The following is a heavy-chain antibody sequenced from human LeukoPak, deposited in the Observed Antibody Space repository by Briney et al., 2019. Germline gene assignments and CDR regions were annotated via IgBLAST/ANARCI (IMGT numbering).Heavy chain of an antibody. V-gene: IGHV1-69*05. D-gene: IGHD5-12*01. CDR1: GATFSSYA. CDR3: ARDGLGYSGYGMDV. J-gene: IGHJ6*04. Sequence: SVKVSCKASGATFSSYAISWVGQAPGQGLEWMGGIIPIFGTANYAQKFQGRVTITTDESTSTAYMELSSLRSEDTAVYYCARDGLGYSGYGMDVWGKGTTVTVSS. CDR2: IIPIFGTA.